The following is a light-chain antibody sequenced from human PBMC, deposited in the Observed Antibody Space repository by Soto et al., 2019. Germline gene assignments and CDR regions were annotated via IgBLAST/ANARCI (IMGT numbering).Light chain of an antibody. CDR3: QQYESTPPT. Sequence: DIVMTQSPDSLAVSLGERATINCKSSQSVLYSSNNKNYLAWYQQRPGQPPKLLIYWASTRESGVPDRFSGSGSGTDFTLTITGLQAEDVVVYCCQQYESTPPTFGQGTKLEIK. V-gene: IGKV4-1*01. CDR1: QSVLYSSNNKNY. J-gene: IGKJ2*01. CDR2: WAS.